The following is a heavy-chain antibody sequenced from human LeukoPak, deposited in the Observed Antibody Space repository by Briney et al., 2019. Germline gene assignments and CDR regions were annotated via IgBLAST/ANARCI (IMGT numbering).Heavy chain of an antibody. J-gene: IGHJ6*03. CDR1: GFTFDDYG. Sequence: GGSLRLSCAASGFTFDDYGMSWVRQAPGKGLERVSGINWNGGSTGYADSVKGRFTISRDNAKNSLYLQMNSLRAEDTALYYCARANTGYYYYYMDVWGKGTTVTVSS. D-gene: IGHD4-17*01. CDR3: ARANTGYYYYYMDV. CDR2: INWNGGST. V-gene: IGHV3-20*04.